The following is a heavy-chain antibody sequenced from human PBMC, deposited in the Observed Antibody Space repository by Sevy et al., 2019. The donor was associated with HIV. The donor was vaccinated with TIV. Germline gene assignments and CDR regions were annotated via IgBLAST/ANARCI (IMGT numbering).Heavy chain of an antibody. CDR2: ISSSSNYI. D-gene: IGHD1-26*01. J-gene: IGHJ4*02. CDR1: GFTFSSYT. V-gene: IGHV3-21*01. CDR3: ARVYSGYYNS. Sequence: GGYLRLSCAASGFTFSSYTINWVRQAPGKGLEWVSSISSSSNYIYYVDSVKGRFTISRDNAKNSLYLQMNSLRAEDTAVYYCARVYSGYYNSWGQGTLVTVSS.